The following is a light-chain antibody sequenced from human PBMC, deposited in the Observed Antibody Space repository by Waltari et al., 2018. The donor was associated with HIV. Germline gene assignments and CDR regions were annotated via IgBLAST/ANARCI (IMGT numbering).Light chain of an antibody. CDR3: CSSTGNYTWV. J-gene: IGLJ3*02. Sequence: QSALTQPRSVSGSPGQSVTISCTGTSNDVGGYNYVSWFLQNPGKAPKLMIYDVNKRPSAVPDRFSGSKSVNTASLTISGLQVEDEANYYCCSSTGNYTWVFGGGTKLTVL. CDR1: SNDVGGYNY. V-gene: IGLV2-11*01. CDR2: DVN.